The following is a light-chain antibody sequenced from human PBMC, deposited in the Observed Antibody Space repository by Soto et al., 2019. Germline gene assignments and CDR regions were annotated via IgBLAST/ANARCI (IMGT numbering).Light chain of an antibody. CDR2: AAS. CDR1: QSSSSY. CDR3: QQYSTSPIT. Sequence: ETVLTQSPGTLSLSLGERATLSCRASQSSSSYLTWYQQRPGQAPRLLIYAASRRATGIPDRFSGSGSGTDFTLTISRLEPEDFAVYYCQQYSTSPITFGQGTRLEIK. V-gene: IGKV3-20*01. J-gene: IGKJ5*01.